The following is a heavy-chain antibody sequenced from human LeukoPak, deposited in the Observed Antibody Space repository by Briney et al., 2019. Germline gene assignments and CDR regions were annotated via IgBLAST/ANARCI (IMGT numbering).Heavy chain of an antibody. CDR1: GGSISSSSYY. V-gene: IGHV4-39*07. J-gene: IGHJ5*02. Sequence: SETLSLTCTVSGGSISSSSYYWGWIRQPPGKGLEWIGNIYYSGSTYYNPSLESRVTMSLDTSKNQFSLKLSSVTAADTAVYYCARDENGYVWGSFRAWGQGTLVTISS. CDR2: IYYSGST. CDR3: ARDENGYVWGSFRA. D-gene: IGHD3-16*02.